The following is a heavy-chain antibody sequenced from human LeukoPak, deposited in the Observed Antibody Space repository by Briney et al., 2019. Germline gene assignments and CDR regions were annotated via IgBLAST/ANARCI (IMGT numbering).Heavy chain of an antibody. J-gene: IGHJ4*02. CDR2: ISAYNGNT. CDR3: AREGLGGSSSLDY. V-gene: IGHV1-18*04. CDR1: GYTFTGYY. Sequence: GASVKISCKASGYTFTGYYMHWVRQAPGQGLEWMGWISAYNGNTNYAQKLQGRVTMTTDTSTSTAYMELRSLRSDDTAVYYCAREGLGGSSSLDYWGQGTLVTVSS. D-gene: IGHD6-6*01.